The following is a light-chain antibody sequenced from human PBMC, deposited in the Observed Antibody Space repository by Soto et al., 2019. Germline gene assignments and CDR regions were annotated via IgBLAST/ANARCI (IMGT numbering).Light chain of an antibody. V-gene: IGKV1-9*01. CDR3: QQLNSYPYT. J-gene: IGKJ2*01. CDR1: QAISSF. CDR2: SAS. Sequence: IPLTQSPSSLSASVGDRVTITCRASQAISSFLAWYQQKPGKAPKLLIYSASTLQSGVPSRFSCRGSGTDFTLTISSLQPEDFATYYCQQLNSYPYTFGQGTKLEIK.